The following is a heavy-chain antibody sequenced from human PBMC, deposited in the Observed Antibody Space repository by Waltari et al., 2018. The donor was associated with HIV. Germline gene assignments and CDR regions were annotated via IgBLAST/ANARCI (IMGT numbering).Heavy chain of an antibody. CDR2: IYYSGST. Sequence: QLQLQESGPGLVKPSETLSLTCTVPGSSISSSSYYWGWFGQPPGKGLEWIGSIYYSGSTYYNPSLKSRVTISVDTSKNQFSLKLSSVTAADTAVYYCARLITMVRGPLSVDYWGQGTLVTVSS. J-gene: IGHJ4*02. D-gene: IGHD3-10*01. CDR1: GSSISSSSYY. V-gene: IGHV4-39*01. CDR3: ARLITMVRGPLSVDY.